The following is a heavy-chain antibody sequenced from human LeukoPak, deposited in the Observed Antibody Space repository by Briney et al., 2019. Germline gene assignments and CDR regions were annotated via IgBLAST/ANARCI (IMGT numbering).Heavy chain of an antibody. V-gene: IGHV3-48*01. D-gene: IGHD1-26*01. J-gene: IGHJ4*02. Sequence: PGRSLRLSCAASGFTFSGYGMNWVRQAPGKGLEWVSYITRSSSAIYYADSVKGRFTISRDNAKNSLYLQMNSLRAEDTAVYYCARVRGSYHFDYWGQGTLVTVSS. CDR2: ITRSSSAI. CDR3: ARVRGSYHFDY. CDR1: GFTFSGYG.